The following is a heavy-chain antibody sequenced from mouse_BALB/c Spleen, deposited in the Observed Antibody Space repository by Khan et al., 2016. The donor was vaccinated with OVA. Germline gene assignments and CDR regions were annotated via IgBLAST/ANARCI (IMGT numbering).Heavy chain of an antibody. CDR3: ARSWAMDY. Sequence: LVQSGGGLVQPGGSRKLSCAASGFTFSDYGMAWVRKAPGKGPEWVAFISNFAYSIYYVDTVTGRFTISRENAKNTPYLEMSSLRSEDTAMYYCARSWAMDYWGQGTSVTVSA. V-gene: IGHV5-15*02. CDR2: ISNFAYSI. J-gene: IGHJ4*01. CDR1: GFTFSDYG.